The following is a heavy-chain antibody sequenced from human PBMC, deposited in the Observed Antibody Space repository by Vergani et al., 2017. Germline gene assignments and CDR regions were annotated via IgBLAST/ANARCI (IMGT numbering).Heavy chain of an antibody. CDR2: ISAYNDNT. Sequence: QVQLVQSGAEVKKPGASVKVSCKASGYTFTSYGVSWVRKAPGQGLEWMGWISAYNDNTNYAQKLQGKVTMTTDTSTSTAYMELRSRRSDDTAVYYCARDLDSEYSYGKFDYWGQGTLVTVSS. CDR3: ARDLDSEYSYGKFDY. D-gene: IGHD5-18*01. V-gene: IGHV1-18*01. J-gene: IGHJ4*02. CDR1: GYTFTSYG.